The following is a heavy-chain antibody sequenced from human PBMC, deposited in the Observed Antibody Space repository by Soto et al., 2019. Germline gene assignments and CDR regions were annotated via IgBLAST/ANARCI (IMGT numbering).Heavy chain of an antibody. CDR1: GYTFTDYD. V-gene: IGHV1-18*01. J-gene: IGHJ6*02. Sequence: ASVKVSCKTSGYTFTDYDINWIRQAPGQGLEWMGRINADYGNTQYAQKFRGRVTMTTDTSTTTVYMELTNLRSDDTAVYYCARCIQGDYYYGMDVWGQGTTVTVSS. CDR3: ARCIQGDYYYGMDV. CDR2: INADYGNT. D-gene: IGHD5-18*01.